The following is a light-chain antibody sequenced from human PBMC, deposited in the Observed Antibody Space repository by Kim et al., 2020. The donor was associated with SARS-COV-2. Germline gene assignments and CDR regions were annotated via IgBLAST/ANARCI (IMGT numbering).Light chain of an antibody. J-gene: IGKJ2*01. V-gene: IGKV1-39*01. CDR3: QQSYLVPYT. CDR1: QTITTY. Sequence: SASVGDRVTITCRASQTITTYLNWYQQKPRKAPRLLISAASTLGRGVPSRFSGGGSGTDFSLTIDSLQPDDFATYFCQQSYLVPYTFGQGTKLEI. CDR2: AAS.